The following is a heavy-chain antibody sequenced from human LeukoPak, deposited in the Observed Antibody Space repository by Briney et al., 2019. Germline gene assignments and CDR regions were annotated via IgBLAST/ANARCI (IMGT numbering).Heavy chain of an antibody. Sequence: GASVKVSCKASRYTFPNYHINWVRQAPGQGLEWLGMINPSGGSTAYAQKFQGRVTMTRDTSTSTVYMDLGSLKSKDTAVYYCATSVGSSWHKWDYFDYWGHGTLVTVSS. CDR3: ATSVGSSWHKWDYFDY. CDR2: INPSGGST. D-gene: IGHD6-13*01. CDR1: RYTFPNYH. V-gene: IGHV1-46*01. J-gene: IGHJ4*01.